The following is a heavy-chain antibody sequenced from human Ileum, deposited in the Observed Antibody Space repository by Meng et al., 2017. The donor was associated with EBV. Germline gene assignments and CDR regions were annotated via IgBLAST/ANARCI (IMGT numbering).Heavy chain of an antibody. V-gene: IGHV3-74*01. CDR3: ARDLFWNQADY. CDR2: IHADGSVT. Sequence: VYLCEVVGGFFQPGGSLRLSCATSGFIFSNYWMHWVRQAPGKGLVWVSRIHADGSVTNYADSVKGRFTISRDNAKNTLYLQMNSLRAEDTAVYYCARDLFWNQADYWGQGTLVTVSS. J-gene: IGHJ4*02. CDR1: GFIFSNYW. D-gene: IGHD1-14*01.